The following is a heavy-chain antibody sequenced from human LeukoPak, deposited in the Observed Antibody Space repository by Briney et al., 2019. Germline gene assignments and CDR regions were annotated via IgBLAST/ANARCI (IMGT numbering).Heavy chain of an antibody. V-gene: IGHV3-66*01. CDR3: ARLTGTTGFDY. J-gene: IGHJ4*02. CDR1: GFTVSRNY. D-gene: IGHD1-1*01. CDR2: ISNDAKT. Sequence: GGSLRLSCAASGFTVSRNYMMWVRQAPGKGLEWVSVISNDAKTNYADSVKGRFTIPKDNAKNSLYLQLNSLRADDTAVYYCARLTGTTGFDYWGQGTLVTVSS.